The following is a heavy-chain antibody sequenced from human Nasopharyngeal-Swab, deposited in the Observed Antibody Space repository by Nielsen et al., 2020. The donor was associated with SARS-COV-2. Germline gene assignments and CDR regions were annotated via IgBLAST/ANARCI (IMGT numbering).Heavy chain of an antibody. CDR1: GFTFSGYE. CDR2: ISWNSGSI. CDR3: AKGGNYYDSSGHIDY. D-gene: IGHD3-22*01. J-gene: IGHJ4*02. Sequence: SLKISCAASGFTFSGYEMNWVRQAPGKGLEWVSGISWNSGSIGYADSVKGRFTISRDNAKNSLYLQMNSLRAENTALYYCAKGGNYYDSSGHIDYWGQGTLVTVSS. V-gene: IGHV3-9*01.